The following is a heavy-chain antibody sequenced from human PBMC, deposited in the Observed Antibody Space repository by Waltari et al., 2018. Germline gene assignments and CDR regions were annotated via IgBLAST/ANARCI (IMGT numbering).Heavy chain of an antibody. J-gene: IGHJ3*02. CDR2: MSGSGGST. V-gene: IGHV3-23*01. CDR1: GFTFSSYA. CDR3: AKDGRCGYCSGGSCAMAFDI. D-gene: IGHD2-15*01. Sequence: EVQLLESGGGLVQPGGSLRLSCAASGFTFSSYAMSWVRQAPGQGLGWVSAMSGSGGSTYYADSVKGRFTISRDNSKNTLYLQMNSLRAEDTAVYYCAKDGRCGYCSGGSCAMAFDIWGQGTMVTVSS.